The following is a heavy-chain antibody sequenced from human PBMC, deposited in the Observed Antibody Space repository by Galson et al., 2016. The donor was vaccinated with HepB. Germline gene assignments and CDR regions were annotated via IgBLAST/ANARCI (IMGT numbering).Heavy chain of an antibody. J-gene: IGHJ4*02. D-gene: IGHD2-21*01. Sequence: QSGAEVKKPGESLKISCKGSGYSFPNYWIAWVRQVPGKGLEWLGIIYPFDSDARYSPSFKGQVTISADKSISTAYMYWTSLKASDTGMYYCARLPSHLVGRAILEPFDHWGQGTLVTVSS. CDR3: ARLPSHLVGRAILEPFDH. CDR2: IYPFDSDA. CDR1: GYSFPNYW. V-gene: IGHV5-51*01.